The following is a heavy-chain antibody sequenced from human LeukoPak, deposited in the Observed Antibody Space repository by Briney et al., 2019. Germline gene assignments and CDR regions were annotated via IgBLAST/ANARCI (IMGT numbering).Heavy chain of an antibody. V-gene: IGHV1-69*02. CDR2: IIPILGIA. Sequence: GASVKVSCKASGGTFSSYTISWVRHAPGQGLEWMGRIIPILGIANYAQKFQGRVTITADKSTSTAYMELSSLRSEDTAVYYCAGEDSSSDRFDYWGQGTLVTVSS. CDR1: GGTFSSYT. CDR3: AGEDSSSDRFDY. J-gene: IGHJ4*02. D-gene: IGHD6-6*01.